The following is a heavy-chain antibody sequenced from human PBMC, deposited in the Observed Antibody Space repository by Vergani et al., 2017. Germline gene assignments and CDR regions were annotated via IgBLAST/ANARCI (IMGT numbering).Heavy chain of an antibody. CDR1: GGSISSSNW. V-gene: IGHV4-4*02. J-gene: IGHJ4*02. CDR3: AREYYYDSSGQTTGRTRRGPFDY. D-gene: IGHD3-22*01. Sequence: QVQLQESGPGLVKPSGTLSLTCAVSGGSISSSNWWSWVRQPPGKGLEWIGEIYHSGSTNYNPSLKSRVTISVDKSKNQFSLKLSSVTAADTAVYYCAREYYYDSSGQTTGRTRRGPFDYWGQGTLVTVSS. CDR2: IYHSGST.